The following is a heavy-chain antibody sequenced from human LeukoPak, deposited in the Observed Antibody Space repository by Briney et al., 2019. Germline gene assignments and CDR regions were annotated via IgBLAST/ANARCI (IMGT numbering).Heavy chain of an antibody. CDR1: GFTFSSYG. Sequence: GGSLRLSCAASGFTFSSYGMHWVRQAPGKGLEGVAVIWYDGSNKYYADSVKGRFTISRDNSKNTLYLQMNSLRAEDTAVYYCARVGAYGSGSYSYYYGMDVWGQGTTVTVSS. D-gene: IGHD3-10*01. CDR3: ARVGAYGSGSYSYYYGMDV. J-gene: IGHJ6*02. CDR2: IWYDGSNK. V-gene: IGHV3-33*01.